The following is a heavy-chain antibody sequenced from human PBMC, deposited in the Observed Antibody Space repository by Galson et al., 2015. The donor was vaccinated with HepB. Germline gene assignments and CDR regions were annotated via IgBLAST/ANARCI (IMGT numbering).Heavy chain of an antibody. V-gene: IGHV3-15*01. CDR1: GFTFSNAW. Sequence: SLRLSCAASGFTFSNAWMSWVRQAPGKGLEWVGRIKSKTDGGTKDYAAPVKGRFTISRDDSKNTLYLQMNSLKTEDTAAYYCTTDREILDYYDSSGYRAMGGMDAFDIWGQGTMVTVSS. J-gene: IGHJ3*02. D-gene: IGHD3-22*01. CDR3: TTDREILDYYDSSGYRAMGGMDAFDI. CDR2: IKSKTDGGTK.